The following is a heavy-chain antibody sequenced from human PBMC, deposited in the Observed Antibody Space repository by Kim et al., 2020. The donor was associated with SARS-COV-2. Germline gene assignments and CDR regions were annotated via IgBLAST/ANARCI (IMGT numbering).Heavy chain of an antibody. CDR2: IGTAGDT. Sequence: GGSLRLSCAASGFTFSSYDMHWVRQATGKGLEWVSAIGTAGDTYYPGSVKGRFTISRENAKNSLYLQMNSLRAGDTAVYYCARDDPVEGFDLWGHGTLVTVSS. CDR3: ARDDPVEGFDL. J-gene: IGHJ2*01. V-gene: IGHV3-13*01. CDR1: GFTFSSYD.